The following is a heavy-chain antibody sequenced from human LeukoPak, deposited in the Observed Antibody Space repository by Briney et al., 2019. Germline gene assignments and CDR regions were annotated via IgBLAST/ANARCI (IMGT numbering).Heavy chain of an antibody. CDR2: IIPIFGTE. D-gene: IGHD3-10*01. J-gene: IGHJ4*02. Sequence: SVKVSCKASGGTFSSYAISWVRQAPGQGLEWMGGIIPIFGTENYAQKFQGRVTITTDESTSTAYMELSSLRSEDTAVYYCARDHHGSGSTYFDYWGQGTLVTVSS. V-gene: IGHV1-69*05. CDR3: ARDHHGSGSTYFDY. CDR1: GGTFSSYA.